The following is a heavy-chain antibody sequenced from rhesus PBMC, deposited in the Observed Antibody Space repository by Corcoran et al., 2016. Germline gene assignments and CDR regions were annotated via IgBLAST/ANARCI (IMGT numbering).Heavy chain of an antibody. J-gene: IGHJ4*01. D-gene: IGHD3-28*01. CDR3: ARVYYYDSGYYHYFDY. CDR2: INPHNGNT. Sequence: QVQLVQSGAAVKKPGSSVKVSCKASGYTFTDYSMHWVRPAPRHGLEWMGWINPHNGNTKYAQKYKGRVSMNRDTSTSTAYMELSSLSSEDTAVYYCARVYYYDSGYYHYFDYWGQGVLVTVSS. V-gene: IGHV1S2*01. CDR1: GYTFTDYS.